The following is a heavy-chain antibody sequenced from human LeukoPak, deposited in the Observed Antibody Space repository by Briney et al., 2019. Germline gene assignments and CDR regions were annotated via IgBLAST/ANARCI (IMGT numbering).Heavy chain of an antibody. J-gene: IGHJ4*02. Sequence: GGSLRLSCAVSGFTFSSYWMHWVRQAPGKGLVWVPRINSDGSYTNYADSVKGRFTISRDNAKNTLYLQMNSLRAEDTAVYYCARESYDSSGYYYGGGFDYWGQGTLVTVSS. CDR3: ARESYDSSGYYYGGGFDY. CDR2: INSDGSYT. D-gene: IGHD3-22*01. V-gene: IGHV3-74*01. CDR1: GFTFSSYW.